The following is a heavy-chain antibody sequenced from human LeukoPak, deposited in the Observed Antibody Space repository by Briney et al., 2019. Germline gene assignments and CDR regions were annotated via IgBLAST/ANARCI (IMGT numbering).Heavy chain of an antibody. CDR2: IYTNGST. Sequence: SQTLSLTCTVSGGSISSGSYYWSWIRQLAGKGLEWIGRIYTNGSTNYNPSLKSRVTISVDTSKNQFSLKLSSVTAADTAVYYCARGGSDFWSGYYRGKEFDYWGQGTLVTVSS. V-gene: IGHV4-61*02. CDR1: GGSISSGSYY. D-gene: IGHD3-3*01. CDR3: ARGGSDFWSGYYRGKEFDY. J-gene: IGHJ4*02.